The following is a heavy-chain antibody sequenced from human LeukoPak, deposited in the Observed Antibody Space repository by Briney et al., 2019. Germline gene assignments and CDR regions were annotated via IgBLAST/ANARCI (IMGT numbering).Heavy chain of an antibody. D-gene: IGHD3-22*01. CDR3: ARRGYYYGPRNYLFDY. CDR1: GGSISSYY. V-gene: IGHV4-59*12. Sequence: PSETLSLTCTVSGGSISSYYWSWIRQPPGKGLEWIGYIYYSGSTNYNPSLKSRVTISVDTSKNQFSLKLSSVTAADTAVYYCARRGYYYGPRNYLFDYWGQGTPVTVSS. CDR2: IYYSGST. J-gene: IGHJ4*02.